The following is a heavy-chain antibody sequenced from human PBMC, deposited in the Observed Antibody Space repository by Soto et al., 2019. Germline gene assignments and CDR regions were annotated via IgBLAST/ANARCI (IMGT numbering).Heavy chain of an antibody. D-gene: IGHD1-1*01. CDR3: VRGGILEANRPYYYYGLDV. CDR2: VSPYNGNT. CDR1: GYTFSTYG. J-gene: IGHJ6*02. Sequence: GASVKVSCKVFGYTFSTYGLSWVRQAPGQGLEWMGWVSPYNGNTYYAPGLQGRVTMTTDTSTNTAYMSLWSLRSDDTAIYYCVRGGILEANRPYYYYGLDVWGQGTPVTVSS. V-gene: IGHV1-18*01.